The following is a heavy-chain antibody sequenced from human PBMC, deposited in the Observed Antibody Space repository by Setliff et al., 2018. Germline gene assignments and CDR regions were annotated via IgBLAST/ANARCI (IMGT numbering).Heavy chain of an antibody. CDR2: ISSSSYI. Sequence: GGSLRLSCAASGFTFSSYSMNWVRQAPGKGLEWVSSISSSSYIYYADSVKGRFTISRDNAKNSLYLQMNSRRAEDTAVYYCARVHDNWNDEGAFDIWGQGTMVTVSS. D-gene: IGHD1-1*01. CDR1: GFTFSSYS. CDR3: ARVHDNWNDEGAFDI. J-gene: IGHJ3*02. V-gene: IGHV3-21*01.